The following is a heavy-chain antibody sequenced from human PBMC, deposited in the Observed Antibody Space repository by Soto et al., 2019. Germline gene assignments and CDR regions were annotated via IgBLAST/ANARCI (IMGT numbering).Heavy chain of an antibody. D-gene: IGHD4-17*01. CDR1: WFIFSDSA. CDR3: TANYGFDF. J-gene: IGHJ4*02. V-gene: IGHV3-73*01. Sequence: PGGSLRLSCAASWFIFSDSAMHWIRQVSGKGLEWVGRIRTKTNSYATEYAVSVEGRFTISRDDGKDTAYLQMNSLKTEDTAVYYCTANYGFDFWGQGTLVTVSS. CDR2: IRTKTNSYAT.